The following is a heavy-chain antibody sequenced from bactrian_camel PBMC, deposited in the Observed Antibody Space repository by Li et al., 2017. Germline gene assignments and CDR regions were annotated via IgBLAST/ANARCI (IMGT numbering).Heavy chain of an antibody. D-gene: IGHD3*01. V-gene: IGHV3S31*01. CDR1: GFTFSTYA. CDR3: AARYDCNSDSWFVHWQYYS. Sequence: DVQLVESGGGLVQPGGSLRLSCAASGFTFSTYAMSWVRQAPGKGLEWVSMITYNGANTYYADSVKGRFTTSRDNTKNMLYLQMTSVKPEDTAMYYCAARYDCNSDSWFVHWQYYSWGQGTQVTV. J-gene: IGHJ4*01. CDR2: ITYNGANT.